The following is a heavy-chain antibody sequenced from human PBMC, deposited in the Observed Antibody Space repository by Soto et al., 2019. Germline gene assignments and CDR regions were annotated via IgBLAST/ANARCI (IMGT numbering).Heavy chain of an antibody. CDR3: ARALGGDLVQH. CDR1: GFTFSSSW. Sequence: EVQLVESGGGLVQPGGSLRLSCAASGFTFSSSWMHWVRQAPGKGLVWVSRINSDGSSTSYADSVKGRFTISRDNVKNTLYLQMNSLRAEDTAVYYCARALGGDLVQHWGQGTLVTVSS. J-gene: IGHJ1*01. V-gene: IGHV3-74*01. CDR2: INSDGSST. D-gene: IGHD4-17*01.